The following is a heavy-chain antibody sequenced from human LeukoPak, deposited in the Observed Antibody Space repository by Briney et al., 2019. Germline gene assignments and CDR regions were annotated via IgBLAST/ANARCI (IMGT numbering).Heavy chain of an antibody. J-gene: IGHJ5*02. CDR3: ARGGGPSSGWYAGPSWFDP. D-gene: IGHD6-19*01. CDR2: INHSGST. CDR1: GGSFSGYY. V-gene: IGHV4-34*01. Sequence: SETLSLTCAVYGGSFSGYYWSWIRQPPGKGLEWIGEINHSGSTNYNPSLKSRVTISVDTSKNQFSLKLSSVTAADTAVYYCARGGGPSSGWYAGPSWFDPWGQGTLVTVPS.